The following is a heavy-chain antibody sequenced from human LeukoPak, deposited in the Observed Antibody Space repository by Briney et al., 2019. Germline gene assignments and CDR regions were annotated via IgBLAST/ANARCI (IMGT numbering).Heavy chain of an antibody. CDR2: IYHDGKS. J-gene: IGHJ5*02. CDR1: GGSVRSYY. CDR3: ARDPGGSYSTTRGDWFDP. D-gene: IGHD1-1*01. V-gene: IGHV4-4*07. Sequence: SETLSLTCTVSGGSVRSYYWTWLRQSAGKGLEWIGRIYHDGKSDSSLSLKSRVIMSIDTSKNQFSLNLHSVTAADTAVYYCARDPGGSYSTTRGDWFDPWGQGVLVTVSS.